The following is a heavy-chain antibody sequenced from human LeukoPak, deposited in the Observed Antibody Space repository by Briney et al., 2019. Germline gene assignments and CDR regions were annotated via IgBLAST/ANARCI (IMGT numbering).Heavy chain of an antibody. CDR3: TRDASYYDFWSGYSN. Sequence: GGSLRLSCRTSGFTFIDYSMIWVRQAPGKGLEWVGFIISIAYGGTTEHAASVKDRLTISRDDSTSVAYLDMYSLKTEDTGVYYCTRDASYYDFWSGYSNWGQGTLVTVSS. D-gene: IGHD3-3*01. V-gene: IGHV3-49*04. CDR2: IISIAYGGTT. CDR1: GFTFIDYS. J-gene: IGHJ4*02.